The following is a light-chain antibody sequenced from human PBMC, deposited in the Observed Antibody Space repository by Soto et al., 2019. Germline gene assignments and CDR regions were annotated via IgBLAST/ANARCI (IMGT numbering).Light chain of an antibody. V-gene: IGLV2-14*01. Sequence: QSVLTQPASVSGSPGQSITISCTGTSSDVGAYSYVSWYQQHPGKAPKLIIYDVSDRPSGISNRFSGSKSDNTASLTISGLQAEDEAEYYCSSYTSSRTYVFGNGTKATVL. CDR1: SSDVGAYSY. J-gene: IGLJ1*01. CDR2: DVS. CDR3: SSYTSSRTYV.